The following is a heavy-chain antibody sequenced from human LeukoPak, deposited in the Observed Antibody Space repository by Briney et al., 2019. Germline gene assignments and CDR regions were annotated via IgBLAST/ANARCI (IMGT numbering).Heavy chain of an antibody. CDR2: INWNGGST. Sequence: GGSLRLSCAASGFTFDDYGMSWVRQAPGKGLEWVSGINWNGGSTGYADSVKGRFTISRDNAKNSLYLQMNSLRAEDTALYYCARDRISGWLRDAFDIWGQGTMVTVSS. CDR3: ARDRISGWLRDAFDI. V-gene: IGHV3-20*04. J-gene: IGHJ3*02. CDR1: GFTFDDYG. D-gene: IGHD5-24*01.